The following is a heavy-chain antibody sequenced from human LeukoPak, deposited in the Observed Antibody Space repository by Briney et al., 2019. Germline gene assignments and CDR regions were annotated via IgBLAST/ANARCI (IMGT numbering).Heavy chain of an antibody. Sequence: PRGSLRLSCAVSGFRFSDYYMSWVRQAPGKGLEWVGLIRDSGEAFYSDFARGRFAISRDESENTLYLQMNSLRVEDTAVYFCARDRAANQDWVEFDPWGQGTPVIVSS. D-gene: IGHD3/OR15-3a*01. J-gene: IGHJ5*02. V-gene: IGHV3-66*03. CDR1: GFRFSDYY. CDR3: ARDRAANQDWVEFDP. CDR2: IRDSGEA.